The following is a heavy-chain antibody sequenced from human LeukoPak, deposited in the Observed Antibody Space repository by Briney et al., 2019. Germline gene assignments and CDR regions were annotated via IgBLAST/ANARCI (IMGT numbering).Heavy chain of an antibody. J-gene: IGHJ4*02. CDR1: GGSISSYY. V-gene: IGHV4-39*07. CDR3: ARGFYYDSSDYYFDY. Sequence: SETLSLTCTVSGGSISSYYWGWIRQPPGKGLEWIGSIYYSGSTYYNPSLKSRVTISVDTSKNQFSLKLSSVTAADTAVYYCARGFYYDSSDYYFDYWGQGTLVTVSS. CDR2: IYYSGST. D-gene: IGHD3-22*01.